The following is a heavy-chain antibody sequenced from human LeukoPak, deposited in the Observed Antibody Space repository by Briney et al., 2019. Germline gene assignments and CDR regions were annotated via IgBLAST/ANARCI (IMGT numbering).Heavy chain of an antibody. CDR1: GFTVSSNY. Sequence: GGSLRLSCAASGFTVSSNYMSWVRQAPGKGLEWVSVIYSGGSTYYADSVKGRFTISRDNSKNTLYLQMNSLKAEDTAVYYCARAYSLRLLWFGEAYGMDVWGQGTTVTVSS. V-gene: IGHV3-53*01. J-gene: IGHJ6*02. CDR2: IYSGGST. CDR3: ARAYSLRLLWFGEAYGMDV. D-gene: IGHD3-10*01.